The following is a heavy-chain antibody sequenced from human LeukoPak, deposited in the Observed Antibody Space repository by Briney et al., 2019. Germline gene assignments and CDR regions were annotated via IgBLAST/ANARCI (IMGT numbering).Heavy chain of an antibody. CDR3: ALSRYDYVWGSYRYDY. CDR2: INSDASST. CDR1: GFTFSSYW. V-gene: IGHV3-74*01. Sequence: GGSLRLSCAASGFTFSSYWMHWVRQAPGKGLVWVSRINSDASSTSYADSVKGRFTISRDNAKNTLYLQMNSLRAEDTAVYYCALSRYDYVWGSYRYDYWGQGTLVTVSS. D-gene: IGHD3-16*02. J-gene: IGHJ4*02.